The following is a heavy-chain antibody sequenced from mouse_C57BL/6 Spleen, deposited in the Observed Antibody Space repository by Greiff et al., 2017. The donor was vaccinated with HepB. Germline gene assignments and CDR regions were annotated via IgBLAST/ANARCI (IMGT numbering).Heavy chain of an antibody. Sequence: VHVKQSGPELVKPGASVKMSCKASGYTFTDYNMHWVKQSHGKSLEWIGYINPNNGGTSYNQKFKGKATLTVNKSSSTAYMELRSLTSEDSAVYYCARSNGNYYAMDYWGQGTSVTVSS. D-gene: IGHD2-1*01. CDR1: GYTFTDYN. CDR3: ARSNGNYYAMDY. J-gene: IGHJ4*01. V-gene: IGHV1-22*01. CDR2: INPNNGGT.